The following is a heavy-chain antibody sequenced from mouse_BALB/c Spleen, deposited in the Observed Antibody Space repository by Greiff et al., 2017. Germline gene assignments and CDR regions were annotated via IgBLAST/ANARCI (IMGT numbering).Heavy chain of an antibody. Sequence: DVMLVESGGGLVKLGGSLKLSCAASGFTFSSYYMSWVRQTPEKRLELVAAINSNGGSTYYPDTVKGRFTISRDNAKNTLYLQMSSLKSEDTALYYCARHRDGYYCAMDYWGQGTSVTVSS. V-gene: IGHV5-6-2*01. CDR1: GFTFSSYY. J-gene: IGHJ4*01. CDR3: ARHRDGYYCAMDY. CDR2: INSNGGST. D-gene: IGHD2-3*01.